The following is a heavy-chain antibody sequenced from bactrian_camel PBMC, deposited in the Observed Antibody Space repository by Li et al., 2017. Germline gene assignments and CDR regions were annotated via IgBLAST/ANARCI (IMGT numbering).Heavy chain of an antibody. V-gene: IGHV3S53*01. D-gene: IGHD6*01. J-gene: IGHJ4*01. Sequence: QLVESGGGSVQAGGSLKLSCVGSGFRTSSCGMGWHRQAPGKERELVSTMNSDRTTRYSESVKGRFSISRNDLNDTTYLQMNNVKSDDTALYYCGTRYPGSWYRTYWGQGTQVTVS. CDR3: GTRYPGSWYRTY. CDR1: GFRTSSCG. CDR2: MNSDRTT.